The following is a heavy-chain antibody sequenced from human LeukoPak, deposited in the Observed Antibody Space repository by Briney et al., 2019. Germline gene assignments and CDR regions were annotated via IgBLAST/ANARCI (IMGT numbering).Heavy chain of an antibody. V-gene: IGHV5-51*01. CDR3: VRRGTYDYTNYVGY. CDR2: IYPGDSDT. D-gene: IGHD3-16*01. CDR1: GYSFTSYW. J-gene: IGHJ4*02. Sequence: GGSLKISCKGSGYSFTSYWIGWVRQLPGKGLEWMGIIYPGDSDTTYSPAFQGQVTISADKSISTAYLQWSSLKASDTAMYYCVRRGTYDYTNYVGYWGQGTLVTVSS.